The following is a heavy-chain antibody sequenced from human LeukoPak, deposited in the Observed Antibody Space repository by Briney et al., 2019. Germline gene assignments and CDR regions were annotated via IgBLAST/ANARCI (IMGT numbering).Heavy chain of an antibody. V-gene: IGHV3-53*01. D-gene: IGHD3-22*01. CDR3: AKGGNYDGSRYAAWFFDV. Sequence: GGSLTLSCAISEFTVINNYMTWVRQAPGRDLEWVALIYVGGHTCHADSLKGRFAISSDNSKNTLYLHMNSLRAEDTAVYYCAKGGNYDGSRYAAWFFDVWGRGTLVTVSS. J-gene: IGHJ2*01. CDR2: IYVGGHT. CDR1: EFTVINNY.